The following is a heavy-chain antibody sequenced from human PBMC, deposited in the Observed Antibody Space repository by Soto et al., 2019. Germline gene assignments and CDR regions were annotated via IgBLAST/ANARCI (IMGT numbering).Heavy chain of an antibody. CDR1: SDSISSSNW. D-gene: IGHD3-16*01. CDR2: IYHSGTT. Sequence: SETLSLTCAVSSDSISSSNWWSWVRQPPGKGLEWIGEIYHSGTTNYNPSLKSRVTISVDKSKNQFSLKVTSVTAADTAVCYCARKSPLGAFDIWGRGTLVTVSS. J-gene: IGHJ3*02. V-gene: IGHV4-4*02. CDR3: ARKSPLGAFDI.